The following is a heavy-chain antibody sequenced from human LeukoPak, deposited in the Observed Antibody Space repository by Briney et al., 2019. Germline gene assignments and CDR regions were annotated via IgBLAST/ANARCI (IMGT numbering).Heavy chain of an antibody. CDR2: ISGSGGST. CDR3: AKQHDYGDPFGY. V-gene: IGHV3-23*01. J-gene: IGHJ4*02. D-gene: IGHD4-17*01. Sequence: GGSLRLSCAASGFTFSSYAMSWVRQAPGKGLEWVSTISGSGGSTYYADSVKGRFTISRDNSENTLYMQMNSLRAEDTAVYYCAKQHDYGDPFGYWGQGTLVTVSS. CDR1: GFTFSSYA.